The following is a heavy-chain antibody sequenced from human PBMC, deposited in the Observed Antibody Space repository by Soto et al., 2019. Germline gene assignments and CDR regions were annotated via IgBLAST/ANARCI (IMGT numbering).Heavy chain of an antibody. CDR1: GYTFTGYY. CDR3: ARVDRVRGVGLYGMDV. D-gene: IGHD3-10*01. J-gene: IGHJ6*02. CDR2: INPNSGGT. V-gene: IGHV1-2*04. Sequence: GASVKVSCKASGYTFTGYYMHWVRQAPGQGLEWMGWINPNSGGTNYAQKFQGWVTMTRDTSISTAYMELSRLRSDDTAVYCCARVDRVRGVGLYGMDVWGQRTTVTVSS.